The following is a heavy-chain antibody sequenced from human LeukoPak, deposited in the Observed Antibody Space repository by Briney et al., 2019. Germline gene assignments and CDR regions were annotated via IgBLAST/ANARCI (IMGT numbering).Heavy chain of an antibody. D-gene: IGHD3-22*01. CDR2: ISWNSGSI. J-gene: IGHJ1*01. CDR3: AKDLTGYYDSSGYSYFQH. V-gene: IGHV3-9*01. Sequence: GRSLRLSCAASGFTFDDYAMHWVRQAPGKGLEWVSGISWNSGSIGYADSVKGRFTTSRDNAKNSLYLQMNSLRAEDTALYYCAKDLTGYYDSSGYSYFQHWGQGTLVTVSS. CDR1: GFTFDDYA.